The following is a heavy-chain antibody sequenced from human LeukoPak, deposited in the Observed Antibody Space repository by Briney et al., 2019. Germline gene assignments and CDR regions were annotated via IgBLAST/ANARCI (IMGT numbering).Heavy chain of an antibody. CDR1: GGSISSGDYS. D-gene: IGHD6-13*01. Sequence: SETLSLTCAVSGGSISSGDYSWSWIRQSPGNGLEWIGYIYHTGNTNYNPSLKSRVTISVARSKNQFSLRLSSVTAADTAVYYCARARESMATAGSYFDYWGQGTLVTVSS. CDR3: ARARESMATAGSYFDY. V-gene: IGHV4-30-2*06. CDR2: IYHTGNT. J-gene: IGHJ4*02.